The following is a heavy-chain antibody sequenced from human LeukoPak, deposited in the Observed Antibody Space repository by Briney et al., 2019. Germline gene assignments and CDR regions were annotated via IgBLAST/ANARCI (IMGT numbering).Heavy chain of an antibody. CDR1: DDSMNSGAYY. D-gene: IGHD3/OR15-3a*01. J-gene: IGHJ4*02. CDR2: IYYSGNT. CDR3: ARQTGSGLFILP. V-gene: IGHV4-39*01. Sequence: SETLSLTCSVSDDSMNSGAYYWGWIRQPPGKGLEWIGSIYYSGNTYYNASLKSQVSISIDTSKNQFSLRLTSVTAADTAVYYCARQTGSGLFILPGGQGTLVTVSS.